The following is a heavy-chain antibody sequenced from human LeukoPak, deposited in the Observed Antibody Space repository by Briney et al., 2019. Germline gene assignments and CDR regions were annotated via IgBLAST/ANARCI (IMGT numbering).Heavy chain of an antibody. CDR1: GYSFTSYD. CDR3: LRGAYPSP. Sequence: ASVKVSCKASGYSFTSYDMNWVRQAPGQGPEWMAWTNLGPNKKGFAQKFQGRVILTSDSSISTMYMEITGLTFGVTAVVYCLRGAYPSPWGQGTLVTVSS. V-gene: IGHV1-8*01. CDR2: TNLGPNKK. J-gene: IGHJ4*02.